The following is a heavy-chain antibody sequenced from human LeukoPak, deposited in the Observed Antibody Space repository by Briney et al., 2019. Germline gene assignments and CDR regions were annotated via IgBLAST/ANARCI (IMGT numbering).Heavy chain of an antibody. Sequence: SETLSLTCTVSGGSINNYYWSGIRQPPGKGLEWIGFIYYSGSTNYNPSLKSRVTISLDTSENQFSLNLSSVTAADTAVYYCAARGDGYNNWYFDLWGRGTLVTVSS. CDR3: AARGDGYNNWYFDL. CDR2: IYYSGST. D-gene: IGHD5-24*01. J-gene: IGHJ2*01. CDR1: GGSINNYY. V-gene: IGHV4-59*01.